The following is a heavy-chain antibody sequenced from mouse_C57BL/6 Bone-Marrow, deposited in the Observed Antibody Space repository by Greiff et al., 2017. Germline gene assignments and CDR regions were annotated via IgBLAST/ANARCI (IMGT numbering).Heavy chain of an antibody. D-gene: IGHD2-3*01. V-gene: IGHV2-2*01. Sequence: QVQLKESGPGLVQPSQSLSITCTVSGFSLTSYGVHWVRQSPGKGLEWLGVIWSGGSTDYNAAFISRLSISKDNSKRQVFFKMNSLQADDTAIYYCARNLGWLLRNYAMDYWGQGTSVTVSS. CDR1: GFSLTSYG. J-gene: IGHJ4*01. CDR3: ARNLGWLLRNYAMDY. CDR2: IWSGGST.